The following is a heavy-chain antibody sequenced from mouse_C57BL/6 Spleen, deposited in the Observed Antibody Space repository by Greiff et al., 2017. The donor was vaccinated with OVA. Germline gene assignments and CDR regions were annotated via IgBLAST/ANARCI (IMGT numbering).Heavy chain of an antibody. CDR3: ASGITTVDYFDY. D-gene: IGHD1-1*01. Sequence: VQLQQPGAELVKPGASVKLSCKASGYTFTSYWITWVKQRPGQGLEWIGDIYPGSGSTNYNEKFTSKATLTVDTSSSTAYMQHSSLTSESSAVYDCASGITTVDYFDYWGQGTTLTVSS. J-gene: IGHJ2*01. CDR2: IYPGSGST. CDR1: GYTFTSYW. V-gene: IGHV1-55*01.